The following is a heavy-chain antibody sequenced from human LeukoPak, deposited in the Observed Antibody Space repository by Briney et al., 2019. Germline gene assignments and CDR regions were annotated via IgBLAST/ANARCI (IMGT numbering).Heavy chain of an antibody. D-gene: IGHD2-15*01. V-gene: IGHV3-7*01. CDR1: GFTFDDYA. J-gene: IGHJ6*03. CDR2: IKQDGSEK. Sequence: PGGSLRLSCAASGFTFDDYAMHWVRQAPGKGLEWVANIKQDGSEKYYVDSVKGRFTISRDNAKNSLYLQMNSLRAEDTAVYYCARDNNIVVVVAAYYMDVWGKGTTVTVSS. CDR3: ARDNNIVVVVAAYYMDV.